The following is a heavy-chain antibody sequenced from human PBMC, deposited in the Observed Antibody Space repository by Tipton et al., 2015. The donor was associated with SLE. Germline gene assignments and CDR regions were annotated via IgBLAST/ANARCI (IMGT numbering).Heavy chain of an antibody. J-gene: IGHJ5*02. D-gene: IGHD2-2*01. CDR3: AREGPARNNRFDP. Sequence: GLVKPSETLSLTCAVYRGSFSGYSWTWIRQSPGRGLEWIGEFNHTGSTNYNPSLKSRATISVDTSKNQLSLKLTSVTAADTAVYYCAREGPARNNRFDPWGQGTLVTVSS. CDR1: RGSFSGYS. CDR2: FNHTGST. V-gene: IGHV4-34*01.